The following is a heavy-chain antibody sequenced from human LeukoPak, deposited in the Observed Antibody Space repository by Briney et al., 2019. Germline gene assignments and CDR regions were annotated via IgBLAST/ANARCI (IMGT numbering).Heavy chain of an antibody. D-gene: IGHD3-9*01. J-gene: IGHJ4*02. V-gene: IGHV4-34*01. CDR1: GGSFSGYY. Sequence: PSETLSLTCAVYGGSFSGYYWSWIRQPPGKGLEWIGEINHSGSTNYNPSLKSRVTISVDTSKNQFSLKPSSVTAADTAVYYCARGPRYFVRWGQGTLVTVSS. CDR2: INHSGST. CDR3: ARGPRYFVR.